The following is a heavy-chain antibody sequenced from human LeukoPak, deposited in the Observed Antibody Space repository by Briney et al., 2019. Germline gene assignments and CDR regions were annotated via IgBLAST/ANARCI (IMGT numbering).Heavy chain of an antibody. CDR2: IRSKTDGGKT. CDR1: AFTFSNVW. D-gene: IGHD5-18*01. Sequence: GGSLRLSCAASAFTFSNVWMSWVRQAPGKGLEWVGRIRSKTDGGKTDYAAPVKGRFTISRGDSKNTLYLQMDSLKTEDTAVYYCTIPASGYSYGVLDSWGQGALVTVSS. CDR3: TIPASGYSYGVLDS. V-gene: IGHV3-15*01. J-gene: IGHJ4*02.